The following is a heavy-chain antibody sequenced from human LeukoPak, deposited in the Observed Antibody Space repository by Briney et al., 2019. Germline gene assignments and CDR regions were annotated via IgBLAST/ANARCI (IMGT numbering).Heavy chain of an antibody. CDR2: IYYSGST. J-gene: IGHJ5*02. CDR3: ARGFIAAAKFDP. D-gene: IGHD6-13*01. Sequence: SETLSLTCTVSGGSISSYYWSWIRQPPGKGLEWIGYIYYSGSTNYNPSLKSRVTISVDTSKNQFSLKLSSVTAADTAVYYCARGFIAAAKFDPWGQGTLVTVSS. V-gene: IGHV4-59*08. CDR1: GGSISSYY.